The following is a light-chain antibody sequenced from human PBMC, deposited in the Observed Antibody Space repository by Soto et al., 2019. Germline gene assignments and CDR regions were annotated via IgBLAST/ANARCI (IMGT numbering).Light chain of an antibody. Sequence: DIQVTQSPSFLSASVGDRVTITCRASQGISSYLAWYQQKPGKAPKLLIYAASTLQSGVPSRFSGSGSGTDFTLTISSLQPEDVATYYCQQLNSFPLTFGGGTKVDIK. CDR1: QGISSY. CDR3: QQLNSFPLT. CDR2: AAS. J-gene: IGKJ4*01. V-gene: IGKV1-9*01.